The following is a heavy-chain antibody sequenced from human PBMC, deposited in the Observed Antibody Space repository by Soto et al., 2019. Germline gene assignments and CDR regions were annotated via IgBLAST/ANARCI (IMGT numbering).Heavy chain of an antibody. V-gene: IGHV3-23*01. CDR2: ISGSGGST. CDR3: AKDEYSSSWPPNAFDI. Sequence: EVQLLESGGGLVQPGGSLRLSCAASGFTFSSYAMSWVRQAPGKGLEWVSAISGSGGSTYYADSVKGRFTISRDNSKNTLYLQMNSLRAEDTAVYYCAKDEYSSSWPPNAFDIWGQGTMVTVSS. D-gene: IGHD6-13*01. J-gene: IGHJ3*02. CDR1: GFTFSSYA.